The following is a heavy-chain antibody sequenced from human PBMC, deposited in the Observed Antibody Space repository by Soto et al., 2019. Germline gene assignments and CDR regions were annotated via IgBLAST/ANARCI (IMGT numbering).Heavy chain of an antibody. CDR1: GFTFSSYG. V-gene: IGHV3-30*03. J-gene: IGHJ4*01. D-gene: IGHD3-16*01. Sequence: GGSLRLSCAASGFTFSSYGMHWVRQAPGKGLEWVAVISYDGSNKYYADSVKGRFTISRDNSKNTLYLQMNSLRAEDTAVYYCARDSNLDCSGTDRYVYCGHGSLDSVSS. CDR3: ARDSNLDCSGTDRYVY. CDR2: ISYDGSNK.